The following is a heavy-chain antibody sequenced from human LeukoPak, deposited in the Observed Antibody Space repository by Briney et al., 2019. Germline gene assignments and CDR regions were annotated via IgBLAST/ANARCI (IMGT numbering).Heavy chain of an antibody. CDR3: ARLVRVARKSDY. D-gene: IGHD2-8*01. J-gene: IGHJ4*02. V-gene: IGHV1-8*02. CDR2: INPNSGNT. CDR1: GYTFTGYY. Sequence: ASVKVSCKASGYTFTGYYMHWVRQAPGQGLEWMGWINPNSGNTGYAQKFQGRVTMTRNTSISTAYMELSSLRSEDTAVYYCARLVRVARKSDYWGQGTLVTVSS.